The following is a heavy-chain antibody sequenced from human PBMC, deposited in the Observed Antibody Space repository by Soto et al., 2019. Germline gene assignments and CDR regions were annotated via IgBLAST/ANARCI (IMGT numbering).Heavy chain of an antibody. V-gene: IGHV4-34*01. J-gene: IGHJ3*02. Sequence: QVQLQQWGAGLLKPSETLSLTCAVYGGSFSGYYWSWIRQPPGKGLEWIGEINHSGSTNYNPSLKSRVTISVDTSRNHLSLKLSSVTAADTAVYYCARAVLAAAGWGDAFDIWGQGTMVTVSS. D-gene: IGHD6-13*01. CDR2: INHSGST. CDR3: ARAVLAAAGWGDAFDI. CDR1: GGSFSGYY.